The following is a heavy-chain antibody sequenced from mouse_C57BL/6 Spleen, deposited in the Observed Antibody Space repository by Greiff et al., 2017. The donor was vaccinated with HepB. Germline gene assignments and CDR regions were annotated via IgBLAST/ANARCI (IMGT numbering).Heavy chain of an antibody. CDR3: ARELTGSAY. D-gene: IGHD4-1*01. CDR2: ISNGGGST. J-gene: IGHJ3*01. CDR1: GFTFSDYY. V-gene: IGHV5-12*01. Sequence: EVQGVESGGGLVQPGGSLKLSCAASGFTFSDYYMYWVRQTPEKRLEWVAYISNGGGSTYYPDTVKGRFTISRDNAKNTLYLQMSRLKSEDTAMYYCARELTGSAYWGQGTLVTVSA.